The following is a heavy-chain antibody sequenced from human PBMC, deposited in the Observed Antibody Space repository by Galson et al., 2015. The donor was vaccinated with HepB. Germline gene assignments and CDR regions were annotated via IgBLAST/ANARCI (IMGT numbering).Heavy chain of an antibody. D-gene: IGHD4-17*01. J-gene: IGHJ6*03. CDR2: ISSSSSYI. V-gene: IGHV3-21*01. CDR1: GFTFSSYS. CDR3: ARDNGGYGDYAPSYYYYYYMDV. Sequence: SLRLSCAASGFTFSSYSMNWARQAPGKGLEWVSSISSSSSYIYYADSVKGRFTISRDNAKNSLYLQMNSLRAEDTAVYYCARDNGGYGDYAPSYYYYYYMDVWGKGTTVTVSS.